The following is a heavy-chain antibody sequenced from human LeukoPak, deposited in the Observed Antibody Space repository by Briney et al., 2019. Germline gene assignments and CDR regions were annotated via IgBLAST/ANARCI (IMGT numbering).Heavy chain of an antibody. D-gene: IGHD1-1*01. CDR2: IYTSGST. CDR1: GGSISIYY. V-gene: IGHV4-4*07. J-gene: IGHJ3*02. Sequence: YPSETLSLTCTVSGGSISIYYWSWIRQPAGKGLEWIGRIYTSGSTNYNPSLKSRVTMSVDTSKNQFSLKLSSVTAADTAAYYCARKDWNDDSNAFDIWGQGTMVTVSS. CDR3: ARKDWNDDSNAFDI.